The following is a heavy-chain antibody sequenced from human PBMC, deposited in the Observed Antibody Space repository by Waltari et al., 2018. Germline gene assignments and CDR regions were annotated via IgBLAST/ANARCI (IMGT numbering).Heavy chain of an antibody. CDR2: IDSAGHT. V-gene: IGHV3-13*01. CDR3: VKEGVPTPGNWYFDL. D-gene: IGHD1-1*01. J-gene: IGHJ2*01. CDR1: GVPFSSYD. Sequence: EVQLVESGGGLVQPGGSLRLSWSASGVPFSSYDLHWARQVTGKRLEWVSAIDSAGHTSFADSVTGRFTISRENAKNSMYLQMNSLTAGDTAVYYCVKEGVPTPGNWYFDLWGRGTLVTVSS.